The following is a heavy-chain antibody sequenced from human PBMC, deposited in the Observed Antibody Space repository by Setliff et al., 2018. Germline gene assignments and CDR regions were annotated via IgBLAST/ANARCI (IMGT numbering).Heavy chain of an antibody. Sequence: SETLSLTCTVSGDSITSGSVYWSWIRQPAGKGLEWIGRIFPTGTTNYNPDLKSRVTMSVDTPKKRFSLMLRSVTGADTAIYYCARYNSSAACFDLWGPGTLVTVSS. CDR1: GDSITSGSVY. D-gene: IGHD1-20*01. CDR3: ARYNSSAACFDL. CDR2: IFPTGTT. J-gene: IGHJ5*02. V-gene: IGHV4-61*02.